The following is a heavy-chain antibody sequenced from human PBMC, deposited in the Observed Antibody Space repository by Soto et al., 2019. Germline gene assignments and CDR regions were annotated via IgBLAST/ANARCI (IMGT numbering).Heavy chain of an antibody. CDR1: GYTFTGYD. J-gene: IGHJ6*03. D-gene: IGHD6-13*01. V-gene: IGHV1-8*01. Sequence: QVQLVQSGAEVKKPGASLKVSCKASGYTFTGYDVNWVRQATGQGLEWMGRMNPNSGDTAYAQKFQGRVTMTRNTSIATAYMELTSLRSEDTAVYFCARGEGGSCRYYGDYYYYIDVWGKGTTVTVSS. CDR3: ARGEGGSCRYYGDYYYYIDV. CDR2: MNPNSGDT.